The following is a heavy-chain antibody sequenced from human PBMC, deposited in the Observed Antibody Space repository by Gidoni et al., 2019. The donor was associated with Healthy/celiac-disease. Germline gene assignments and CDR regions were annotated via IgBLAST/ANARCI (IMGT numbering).Heavy chain of an antibody. V-gene: IGHV4-31*03. CDR1: GGSTSRGGYY. D-gene: IGHD2-21*01. J-gene: IGHJ4*02. CDR2: IYYSGST. Sequence: QVQLQESGPGLGKPSQTLSPTCTVAGGSTSRGGYYWSWIRQHPGKGLEWIGYIYYSGSTYYNPSLKSRVTISVDTSKNQFSLKLSSVTAADTAVYYCARGVGGPEVYWGQGTLVTVSS. CDR3: ARGVGGPEVY.